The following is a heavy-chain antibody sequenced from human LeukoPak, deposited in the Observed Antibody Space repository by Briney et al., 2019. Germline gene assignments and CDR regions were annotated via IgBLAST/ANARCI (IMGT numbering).Heavy chain of an antibody. D-gene: IGHD6-6*01. CDR3: ASVAYSSSPIDY. Sequence: SETLSLTCAVYGGSFSGYYWSWIRQPPGKGLEWIGEINHSGSTNYNPSLKSRVTISVDTSKNQFSLKLSSVTAADTAVYYCASVAYSSSPIDYWGQGTLVTVSS. V-gene: IGHV4-34*01. CDR2: INHSGST. J-gene: IGHJ4*02. CDR1: GGSFSGYY.